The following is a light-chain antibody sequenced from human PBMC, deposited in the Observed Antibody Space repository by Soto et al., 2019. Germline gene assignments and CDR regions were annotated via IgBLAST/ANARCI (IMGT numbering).Light chain of an antibody. CDR1: SSDVGGSGL. V-gene: IGLV2-14*02. CDR3: TSYTGDDFTFV. CDR2: EVS. Sequence: QSVLTQPASLSGSPGQSITISCTGTSSDVGGSGLVSWYQFHPGKAPKLIIFEVSKRPLGVPDRFSGSKSGNTASLIVSGLQPDDEAEYHCTSYTGDDFTFVFGTGTKLTVL. J-gene: IGLJ1*01.